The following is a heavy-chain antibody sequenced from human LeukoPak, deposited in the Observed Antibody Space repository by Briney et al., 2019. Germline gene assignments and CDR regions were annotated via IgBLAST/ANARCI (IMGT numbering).Heavy chain of an antibody. J-gene: IGHJ4*02. V-gene: IGHV4-4*07. D-gene: IGHD5/OR15-5a*01. CDR3: ATEQVSASAWGFDY. Sequence: PSETLSLTCTVSGGSISSYLWSWIRQPAGKGLEWLGRIHTSGTATYSPSLQSRVTMSVDTSKKQFSLRLSSVTAADTAVYYCATEQVSASAWGFDYWGQGSLVSVSS. CDR2: IHTSGTA. CDR1: GGSISSYL.